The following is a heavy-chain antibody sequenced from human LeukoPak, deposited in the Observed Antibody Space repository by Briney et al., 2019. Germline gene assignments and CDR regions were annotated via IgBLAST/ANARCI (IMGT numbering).Heavy chain of an antibody. V-gene: IGHV1-2*02. Sequence: ASVKVSCKASGYTFTSYDINWVRQATGQGLEWMGWINPNSGGTNYAQKFQGRVTMTRDTSISTAYMELSRLTSDDTAVYYCARAGWPMYYYYMDVWGKGTTVTISS. CDR3: ARAGWPMYYYYMDV. CDR1: GYTFTSYD. J-gene: IGHJ6*03. CDR2: INPNSGGT. D-gene: IGHD6-19*01.